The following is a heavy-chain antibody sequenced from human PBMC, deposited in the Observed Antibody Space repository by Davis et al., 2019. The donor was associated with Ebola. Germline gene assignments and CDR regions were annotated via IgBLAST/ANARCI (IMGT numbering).Heavy chain of an antibody. J-gene: IGHJ6*04. CDR3: ARSPYYYYYAMDV. Sequence: GESLKISCAASGFAVTSNYMNWVRQAPGRGLEWVSLIYAGGTTGYADSMKGRLTISRDKSKNTVYLQVSSLRTEDTAVYYCARSPYYYYYAMDVWGKGTTVTVSS. CDR1: GFAVTSNY. V-gene: IGHV3-53*01. CDR2: IYAGGTT.